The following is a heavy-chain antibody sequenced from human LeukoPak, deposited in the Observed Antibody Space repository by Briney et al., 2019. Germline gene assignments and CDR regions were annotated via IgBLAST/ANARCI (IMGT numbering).Heavy chain of an antibody. Sequence: PGGSLRLSCAASGFTFSSHVMHWVRQAPGKGLEWVANIKQDGSEKYYVDSVKGRFTISRDNAKNSLYLQMNSLRAEDTAVYYCARVPTYYYDSSGYYSFFDYWGQGTLVTVSS. CDR2: IKQDGSEK. D-gene: IGHD3-22*01. J-gene: IGHJ4*02. CDR3: ARVPTYYYDSSGYYSFFDY. CDR1: GFTFSSHV. V-gene: IGHV3-7*03.